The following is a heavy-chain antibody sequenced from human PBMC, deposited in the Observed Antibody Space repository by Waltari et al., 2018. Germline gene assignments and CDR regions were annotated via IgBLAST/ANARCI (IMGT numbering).Heavy chain of an antibody. V-gene: IGHV4-34*01. J-gene: IGHJ6*02. CDR3: ARAPPKYCSSTSCYKYYYYYGMDV. CDR2: INHSGTN. Sequence: QVQLQQWGAGLLKPSETLSLTCAVYGGSFSGYYWSWIRQPPGKGLEWIGEINHSGTNNYNPSLKSRVTISVDTSKNQFSLKLSSVTAADTAVYYGARAPPKYCSSTSCYKYYYYYGMDVWGQGTTVTVSS. CDR1: GGSFSGYY. D-gene: IGHD2-2*01.